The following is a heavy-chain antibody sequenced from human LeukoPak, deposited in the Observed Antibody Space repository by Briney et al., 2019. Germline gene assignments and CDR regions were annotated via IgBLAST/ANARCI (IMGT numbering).Heavy chain of an antibody. V-gene: IGHV1-24*01. J-gene: IGHJ4*02. CDR2: FDPDDDET. CDR3: ATIAPDYRNGWYYFDN. CDR1: GYSLTEMS. D-gene: IGHD6-19*01. Sequence: ASVKVSCKVSGYSLTEMSVHWVRQSPGKGLEWLGGFDPDDDETAYEQKFQGRVIMTDDKATETASMTLSSLISEDTAVYYCATIAPDYRNGWYYFDNWGQGTQVTVSS.